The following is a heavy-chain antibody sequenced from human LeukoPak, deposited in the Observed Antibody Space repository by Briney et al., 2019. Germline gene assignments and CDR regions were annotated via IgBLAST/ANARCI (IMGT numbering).Heavy chain of an antibody. CDR1: GFTFSSYG. V-gene: IGHV3-33*01. CDR2: IWYDGSNK. J-gene: IGHJ6*02. Sequence: GGSLRLSCAASGFTFSSYGTHWVRQAPGKGLEWVAVIWYDGSNKYYADSVKGRFTISRDNSKNTLYLQMNSLRAEDTAVYYCARVYYYDSSGYYRDYGMDVWGQGTTVTVSS. CDR3: ARVYYYDSSGYYRDYGMDV. D-gene: IGHD3-22*01.